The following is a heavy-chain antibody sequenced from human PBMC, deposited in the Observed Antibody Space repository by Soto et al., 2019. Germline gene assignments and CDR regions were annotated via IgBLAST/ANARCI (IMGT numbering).Heavy chain of an antibody. V-gene: IGHV4-34*01. CDR3: ARAPFTMVRYHYFDY. CDR2: INHSGST. J-gene: IGHJ4*02. D-gene: IGHD3-10*01. Sequence: SETLSLTCAVYGGSFSGYYWSWIRQPPGKGLEWIGEINHSGSTNYNPSLKSRVTISVDTSKNQFSLKLSSVTAADTAVYYCARAPFTMVRYHYFDYWGQGTLVTVSS. CDR1: GGSFSGYY.